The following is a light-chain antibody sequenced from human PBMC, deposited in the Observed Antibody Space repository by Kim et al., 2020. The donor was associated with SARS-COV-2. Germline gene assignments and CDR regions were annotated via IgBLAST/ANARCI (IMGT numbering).Light chain of an antibody. CDR3: QAWDSRYWV. V-gene: IGLV3-1*01. CDR1: KLGDKY. J-gene: IGLJ3*02. CDR2: QDS. Sequence: SSELTQPPSVSVSPGQTASITCSGDKLGDKYACWYQQKPGQSPVLVIYQDSKRPSGIPERFSGSNSGNTATLTISGTQAMDEADYYCQAWDSRYWVFGGGTQLTVL.